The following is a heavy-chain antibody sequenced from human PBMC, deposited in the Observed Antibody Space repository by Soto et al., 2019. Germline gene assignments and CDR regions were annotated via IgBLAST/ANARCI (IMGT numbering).Heavy chain of an antibody. CDR2: ISGSGGST. CDR1: GFTFDNYA. CDR3: AKALSIGEWRRPPCY. D-gene: IGHD3-10*01. J-gene: IGHJ4*02. Sequence: EVQLLESGGGLVQPGGSLRLSCAASGFTFDNYAMSWVRQAPGKGLEWVSAISGSGGSTYYADSVMGRFTISRDNSKNTHYLQMNSLRAEDTAVYYCAKALSIGEWRRPPCYWGQGTMVTVSS. V-gene: IGHV3-23*01.